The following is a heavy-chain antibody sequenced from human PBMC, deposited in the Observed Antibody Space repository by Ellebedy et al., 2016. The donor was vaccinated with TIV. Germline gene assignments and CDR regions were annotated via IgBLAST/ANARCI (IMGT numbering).Heavy chain of an antibody. D-gene: IGHD2-2*01. CDR3: AKGDIVVVPASMGDYYFDY. Sequence: GGSLRLSXAASGFTFSSYAMSWVRQAPGKGLEWVSAISGSGGSTYYADSVKGRLTISRDNSKNTLYLQMNSLRAEDTAVYYCAKGDIVVVPASMGDYYFDYWGQGTLVTVSS. CDR2: ISGSGGST. CDR1: GFTFSSYA. V-gene: IGHV3-23*01. J-gene: IGHJ4*02.